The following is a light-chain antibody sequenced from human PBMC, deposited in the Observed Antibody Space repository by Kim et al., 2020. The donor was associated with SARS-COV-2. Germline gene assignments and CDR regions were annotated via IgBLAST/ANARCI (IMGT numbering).Light chain of an antibody. J-gene: IGKJ2*01. CDR2: GTS. CDR1: QSVASNH. CDR3: QQYDRPPYT. Sequence: LPPGDSATLSCRASQSVASNHLAWFQQKPGQAPRLLIYGTSSRAPAIPDRFSASGSGTDFTLTISRLEPEDFAIYYCQQYDRPPYTFGQGTKLEIK. V-gene: IGKV3-20*01.